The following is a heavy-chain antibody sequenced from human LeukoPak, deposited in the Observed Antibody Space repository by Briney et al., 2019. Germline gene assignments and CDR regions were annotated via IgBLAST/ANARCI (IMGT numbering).Heavy chain of an antibody. J-gene: IGHJ4*02. V-gene: IGHV4-4*07. CDR1: DGSISSYY. D-gene: IGHD1-20*01. Sequence: PWETLSLTCTVSDGSISSYYWSWIRQPAGKGLEWIGRIYTSGSTNYNPSLKSRVTMSVDTSKNQFSLKLSSVTAADTAVYYCARGDNWNSFDYWGQGTLVTVSS. CDR3: ARGDNWNSFDY. CDR2: IYTSGST.